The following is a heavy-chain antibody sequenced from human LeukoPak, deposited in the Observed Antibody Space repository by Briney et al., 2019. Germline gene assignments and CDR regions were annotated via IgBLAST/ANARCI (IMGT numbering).Heavy chain of an antibody. CDR1: GGSISSGGYY. Sequence: TSSETLSLTCTVSGGSISSGGYYWSWIRQYPEKGLEWIGYIYHSGSTYYNPSLQSRVSISLDMSRNQFSLKLTSVTAADTAVYYCARRMEYYYGNSGYYFDYWGQGALVTASS. V-gene: IGHV4-31*03. CDR3: ARRMEYYYGNSGYYFDY. D-gene: IGHD3-22*01. J-gene: IGHJ4*02. CDR2: IYHSGST.